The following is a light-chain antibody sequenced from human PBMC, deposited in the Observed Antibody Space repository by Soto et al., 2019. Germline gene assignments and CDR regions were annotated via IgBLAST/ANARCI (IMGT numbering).Light chain of an antibody. V-gene: IGKV3-20*01. Sequence: EIVLTQSPGTLSLSPGERATLSCRASQSVSSTYLAWYQQKPGQAPRLLISGASNRATGIPDRFSGSGSGTDFTLTISRLEPEDFAVYYCQEYGRSRTFGQGTKVDI. CDR3: QEYGRSRT. J-gene: IGKJ1*01. CDR1: QSVSSTY. CDR2: GAS.